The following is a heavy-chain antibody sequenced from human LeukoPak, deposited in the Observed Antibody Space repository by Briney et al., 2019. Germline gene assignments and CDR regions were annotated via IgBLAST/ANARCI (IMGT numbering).Heavy chain of an antibody. V-gene: IGHV4-39*01. CDR1: GGSISSSSSY. Sequence: SETLSLTCTVSGGSISSSSSYRGWIRQPPGKGLEWIGSIYYSGSTYYNPSLKSRVTISVDTSKNQFSLKLSSVTAADTAVYYCARHHPFWSGRHDYWGQGTLVTVSS. D-gene: IGHD3-3*01. CDR3: ARHHPFWSGRHDY. J-gene: IGHJ4*02. CDR2: IYYSGST.